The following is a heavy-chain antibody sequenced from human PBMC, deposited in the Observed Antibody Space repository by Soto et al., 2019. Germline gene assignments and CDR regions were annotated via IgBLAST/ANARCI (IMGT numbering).Heavy chain of an antibody. Sequence: EVQLVESGGGLVQPGGSLRLSCAASGFTVSSNYMSWVRQAPGKGLEWGSVIYSGGSTYYADSVKGRFPISRDNSKNTLYLQMNSLRAEDTAVYYCSARSGFGNFDIWGQGTMVTVSS. J-gene: IGHJ3*02. V-gene: IGHV3-66*01. CDR1: GFTVSSNY. D-gene: IGHD3-16*01. CDR2: IYSGGST. CDR3: SARSGFGNFDI.